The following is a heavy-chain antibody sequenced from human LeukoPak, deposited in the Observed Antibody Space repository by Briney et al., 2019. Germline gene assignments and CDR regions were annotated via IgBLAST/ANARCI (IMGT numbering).Heavy chain of an antibody. Sequence: GASVKVSCKASGYTFNSYGISWVRQAPGQGLEWMGWISAYNGNTKYAQSLQDRLTMTTDTSTSTAYMELRSLTSDDTAVYYCAREGEAVSFWGQGTLVTVSS. J-gene: IGHJ4*02. CDR2: ISAYNGNT. CDR3: AREGEAVSF. V-gene: IGHV1-18*01. CDR1: GYTFNSYG. D-gene: IGHD6-19*01.